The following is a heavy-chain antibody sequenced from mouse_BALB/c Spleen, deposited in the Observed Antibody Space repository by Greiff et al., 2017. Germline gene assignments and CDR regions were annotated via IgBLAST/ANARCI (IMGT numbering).Heavy chain of an antibody. D-gene: IGHD4-1*01. Sequence: VQLKESGPGLVKPSQSLSLTCTVTGYSITSDYAWNWIRQFPGNKLEWMGYISYSGSTSYNPSLKSRISITRDPSKNQFFLQLNSVTTEDTATYYCARSRTGTWFAYWGQGTLVTVSA. CDR3: ARSRTGTWFAY. J-gene: IGHJ3*01. V-gene: IGHV3-2*02. CDR1: GYSITSDYA. CDR2: ISYSGST.